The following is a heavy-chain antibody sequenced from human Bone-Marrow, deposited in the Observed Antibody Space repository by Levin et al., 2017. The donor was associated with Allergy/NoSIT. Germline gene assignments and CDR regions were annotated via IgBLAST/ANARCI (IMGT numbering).Heavy chain of an antibody. D-gene: IGHD6-13*01. J-gene: IGHJ4*02. CDR2: IYHSGST. V-gene: IGHV4-30-2*01. CDR3: ARGASSSWYYFDY. Sequence: SQTLSLTCAVSGGSISSGGYSWSWIRQPPGKGLEWIGYIYHSGSTYYNPSLKSRVTISVDRSKNQFSLKLSSVTAADTAVYYCARGASSSWYYFDYWGQGTLVTVSS. CDR1: GGSISSGGYS.